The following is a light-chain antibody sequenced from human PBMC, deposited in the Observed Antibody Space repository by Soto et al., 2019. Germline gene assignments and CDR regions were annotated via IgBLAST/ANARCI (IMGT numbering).Light chain of an antibody. J-gene: IGKJ5*01. Sequence: DIQMTQSPSAMSASVGDRVTITCRASQGIHKYLAWFQQKPGKVPKRLIYGASSLQSGVPSRFSGSGGGTEFTLTISSLQPEDFATYYCLQHNFYPPTFGQGTRLE. CDR2: GAS. CDR3: LQHNFYPPT. V-gene: IGKV1-17*03. CDR1: QGIHKY.